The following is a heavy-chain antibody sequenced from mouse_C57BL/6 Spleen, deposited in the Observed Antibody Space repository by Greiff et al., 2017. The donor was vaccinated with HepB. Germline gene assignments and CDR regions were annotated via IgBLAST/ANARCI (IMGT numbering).Heavy chain of an antibody. D-gene: IGHD4-1*02. Sequence: EVQLVESGGGLVQPGGSLKLSCAASGFTFSDYGMAWVRQAPRKGPEWVAFISNLAYSIYYADTVTGRFTISRENAKNTLYLEMSSLRSEDTAMYYCARQSSTEYFDYWGQGTTLTVSS. CDR2: ISNLAYSI. J-gene: IGHJ2*01. CDR3: ARQSSTEYFDY. CDR1: GFTFSDYG. V-gene: IGHV5-15*01.